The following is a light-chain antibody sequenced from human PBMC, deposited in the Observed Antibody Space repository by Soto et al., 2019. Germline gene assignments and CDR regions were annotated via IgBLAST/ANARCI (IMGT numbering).Light chain of an antibody. Sequence: DILMTQSPSSLSASVGDRVTITCRASQGISNYLAWYQQEPGKAPKLLIYAGSTLQSGVPSRFSGRGSGTDFTLTISSLEPEDVGIYYCQKYYSAPRTFGQGTEVEIK. CDR1: QGISNY. CDR2: AGS. J-gene: IGKJ1*01. CDR3: QKYYSAPRT. V-gene: IGKV1-27*01.